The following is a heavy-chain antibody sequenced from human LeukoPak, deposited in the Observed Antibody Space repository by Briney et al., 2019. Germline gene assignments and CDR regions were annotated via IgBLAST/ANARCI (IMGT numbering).Heavy chain of an antibody. J-gene: IGHJ4*02. CDR1: GFTFSNFG. D-gene: IGHD6-6*01. CDR3: ARGLGVDY. V-gene: IGHV3-30*03. Sequence: PGRSLRLSCAASGFTFSNFGMHWVRQAPGKGLEWVAVISDDGTNKFYVDSVKGRFTISRDNSKNTLYLQMNSLRAEDTALYYCARGLGVDYWGQGTLVTVSS. CDR2: ISDDGTNK.